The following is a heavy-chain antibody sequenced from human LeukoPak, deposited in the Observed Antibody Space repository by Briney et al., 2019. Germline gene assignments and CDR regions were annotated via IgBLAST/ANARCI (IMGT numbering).Heavy chain of an antibody. CDR3: ARVRYGSGSYYFDN. V-gene: IGHV4-61*01. CDR2: VYYSGST. D-gene: IGHD3-10*01. CDR1: GDSFSNASYY. Sequence: SETLSLTCTASGDSFSNASYYWSWIRQPPGKGLDWIGYVYYSGSTNYSPSLQSRVTVSVDTSKNQFSLKLTSVTAADTAVYYCARVRYGSGSYYFDNWGQGTLVTVSS. J-gene: IGHJ4*02.